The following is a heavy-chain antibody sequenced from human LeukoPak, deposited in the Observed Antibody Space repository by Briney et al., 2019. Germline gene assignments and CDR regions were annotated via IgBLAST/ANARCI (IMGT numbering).Heavy chain of an antibody. CDR2: ISAYNGNT. V-gene: IGHV1-18*01. D-gene: IGHD2-2*02. Sequence: ASVKVFCKASGYTFTSYGISWVRQAPGQGLEWMGWISAYNGNTNYAQKLQGRVTMTTDTSTSTAYMEPRSLRSDDTAVYYCARDLRGYCSSTSCYTGPYYFDYWGQGTLVTVSS. CDR1: GYTFTSYG. J-gene: IGHJ4*02. CDR3: ARDLRGYCSSTSCYTGPYYFDY.